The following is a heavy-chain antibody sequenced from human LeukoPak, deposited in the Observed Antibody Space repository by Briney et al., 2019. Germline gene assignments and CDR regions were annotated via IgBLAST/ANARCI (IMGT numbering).Heavy chain of an antibody. V-gene: IGHV3-23*01. J-gene: IGHJ3*02. CDR3: ARVVVVPAAEGTRQAGAGRRGAFDI. CDR2: NSGSGDDT. D-gene: IGHD2-2*01. Sequence: GGSLRLSCAASGFTFSNYAMTWVRQAPGKGLEWVSSNSGSGDDTYYADSVKGRFTISRDNSKNTLYLQMNSLRAEDTAVYYCARVVVVPAAEGTRQAGAGRRGAFDIWGQGTMVTVSS. CDR1: GFTFSNYA.